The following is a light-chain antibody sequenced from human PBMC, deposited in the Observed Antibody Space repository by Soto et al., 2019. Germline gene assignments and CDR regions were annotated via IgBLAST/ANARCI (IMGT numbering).Light chain of an antibody. CDR1: RSDIGRYNY. J-gene: IGLJ2*01. CDR2: EVT. V-gene: IGLV2-14*01. Sequence: QSALAQPASVSGSPGQSITISCTGTRSDIGRYNYVSWYQQHPGEAPKLLIYEVTYRPSGVSARFSGSKSGSTASLTISGLQAEDEADYYCSSYPTTTSPHVLFGGGTKVTVL. CDR3: SSYPTTTSPHVL.